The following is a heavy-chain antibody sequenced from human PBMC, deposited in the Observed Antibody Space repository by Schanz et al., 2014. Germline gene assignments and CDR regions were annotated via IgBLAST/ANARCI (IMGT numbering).Heavy chain of an antibody. J-gene: IGHJ3*02. V-gene: IGHV3-74*02. Sequence: DVQLLDSGGGLVQPGGSLRLSCAASGFTFSSYWMHWVRQVPGKGLVWVSRIKSDGSSTSYADSVRGRFTISRDNAENTLFLQMNSLRAEDTAVYYCAKGRFGELSAFDIWGQGTMVTVSS. CDR2: IKSDGSST. CDR1: GFTFSSYW. CDR3: AKGRFGELSAFDI. D-gene: IGHD3-10*01.